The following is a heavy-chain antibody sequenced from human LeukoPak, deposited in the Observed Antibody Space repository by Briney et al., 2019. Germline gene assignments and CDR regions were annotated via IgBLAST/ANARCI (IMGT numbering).Heavy chain of an antibody. CDR3: AKDRVGATLGVLYFDY. CDR1: GFTFSTYG. CDR2: IRYDGSNK. J-gene: IGHJ4*02. D-gene: IGHD1-26*01. V-gene: IGHV3-30*02. Sequence: GGSLRLSCAASGFTFSTYGMHWVRQAPGKGLEWVAFIRYDGSNKYYADSVKGRFTISRDNSKNTLYLQMNSLRAEDTAVYYCAKDRVGATLGVLYFDYWGQGTLVTVSS.